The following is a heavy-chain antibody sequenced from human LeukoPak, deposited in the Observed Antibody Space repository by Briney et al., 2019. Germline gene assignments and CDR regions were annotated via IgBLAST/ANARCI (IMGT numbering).Heavy chain of an antibody. CDR2: IYHSGST. V-gene: IGHV4-4*02. D-gene: IGHD6-19*01. Sequence: SETLSLTCAVSGGSISSSNWWSWVRQPPGKGLEWIGEIYHSGSTNYNPSLKSRVTISVDKSKNQFSLKLSSVTAADTAVYYCAREGDLAAVAGTSGYFDYWGQGTLVTVSS. CDR3: AREGDLAAVAGTSGYFDY. J-gene: IGHJ4*02. CDR1: GGSISSSNW.